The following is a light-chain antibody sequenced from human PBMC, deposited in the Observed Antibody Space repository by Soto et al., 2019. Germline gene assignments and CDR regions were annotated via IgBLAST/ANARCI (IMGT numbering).Light chain of an antibody. CDR1: QSVSSNY. Sequence: EIVLTQSPGTLSLSPGERATLSCRASQSVSSNYLVWYQQKPGQPPRLLIYGASSRATGIPDRFSSSGSGTDFTLTISRLEPEDFALYYCQQFGSSPPWTFGQGTKVEIK. CDR3: QQFGSSPPWT. V-gene: IGKV3-20*01. J-gene: IGKJ1*01. CDR2: GAS.